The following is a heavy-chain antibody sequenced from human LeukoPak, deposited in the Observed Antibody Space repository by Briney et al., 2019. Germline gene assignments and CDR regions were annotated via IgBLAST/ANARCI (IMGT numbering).Heavy chain of an antibody. V-gene: IGHV3-48*01. CDR3: TRDYNWNPDY. J-gene: IGHJ4*02. CDR2: IRSSGTTT. Sequence: GGSLRLSCAASGFTFSTYSMNWVRQAPGKGLEWVSYIRSSGTTTYYADSVEGRFTISRDNGKNSLYLQMNSLRAEDTGVYYCTRDYNWNPDYWGQGTLVTVSS. D-gene: IGHD1-1*01. CDR1: GFTFSTYS.